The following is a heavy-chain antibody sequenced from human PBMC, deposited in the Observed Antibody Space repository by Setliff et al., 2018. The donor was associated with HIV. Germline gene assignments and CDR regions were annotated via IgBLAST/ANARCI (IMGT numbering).Heavy chain of an antibody. V-gene: IGHV1-18*01. CDR3: VRLTADRTNYYYYMDV. D-gene: IGHD2-8*01. CDR1: GYSLSTYA. CDR2: IDSNNGNR. Sequence: ASVKVSCKASGYSLSTYAISWVRQAPGQGLEWMGWIDSNNGNRNFAQKFRGRVTMTTDISTNTAYMEVRSLSFDDTAVYYCVRLTADRTNYYYYMDVWGKGTTVAV. J-gene: IGHJ6*03.